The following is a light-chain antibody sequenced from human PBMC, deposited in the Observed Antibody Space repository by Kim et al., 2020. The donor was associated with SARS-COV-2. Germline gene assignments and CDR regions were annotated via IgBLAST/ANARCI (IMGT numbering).Light chain of an antibody. V-gene: IGKV1-39*01. J-gene: IGKJ1*01. CDR3: QQSSSSPRT. Sequence: AYVGDRVTITCRASQSISRYLNWYQQKPGKAPKLLIYAASSLQTGVPSRFSGSGSGADFTLTISSLQPEDFATYYCQQSSSSPRTFGQGTKVDIK. CDR2: AAS. CDR1: QSISRY.